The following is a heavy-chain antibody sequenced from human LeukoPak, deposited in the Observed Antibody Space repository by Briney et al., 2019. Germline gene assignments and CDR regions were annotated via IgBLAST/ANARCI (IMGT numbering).Heavy chain of an antibody. V-gene: IGHV3-30*18. CDR2: ISYDGSNK. CDR3: VKDMVRGASNWFDP. Sequence: GGSLRLSCAASGFTFSSYGMHWVRQAPGKGLEWVAVISYDGSNKYYADSVKGRFTISRDNSKNTLYLQMNSLRAEDTAVYYCVKDMVRGASNWFDPWGQGTLVTVSS. J-gene: IGHJ5*02. D-gene: IGHD3-10*01. CDR1: GFTFSSYG.